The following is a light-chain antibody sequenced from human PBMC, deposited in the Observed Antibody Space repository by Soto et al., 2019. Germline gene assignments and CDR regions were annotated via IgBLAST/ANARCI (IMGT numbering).Light chain of an antibody. Sequence: QSALTQPASVSGSPGQSITISCTGTRSDVGSFNLVSWYQQHPGKAPKLMIYEGSKRPSGVFNRFSGSKSGNTASLTISGLQAEDEADYYCCSYAGSSTYVVFGGGTKLTVL. J-gene: IGLJ2*01. CDR1: RSDVGSFNL. V-gene: IGLV2-23*01. CDR3: CSYAGSSTYVV. CDR2: EGS.